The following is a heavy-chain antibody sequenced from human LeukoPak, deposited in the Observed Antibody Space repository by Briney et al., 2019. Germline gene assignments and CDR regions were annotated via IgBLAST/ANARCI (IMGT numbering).Heavy chain of an antibody. CDR2: ISAHNGNT. J-gene: IGHJ4*02. CDR1: GYTFTSYG. V-gene: IGHV1-18*04. D-gene: IGHD6-19*01. Sequence: EASVKVSCKASGYTFTSYGISWVRQAPGQGLEWMGWISAHNGNTNYAQKLQGRVTMTTDTSTSTAYMELRSLRSDDTAVYYCARVPIYSSGWYYGYWGQGTLVTVSS. CDR3: ARVPIYSSGWYYGY.